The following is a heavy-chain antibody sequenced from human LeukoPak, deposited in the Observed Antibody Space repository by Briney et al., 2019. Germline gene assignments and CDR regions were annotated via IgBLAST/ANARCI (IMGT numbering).Heavy chain of an antibody. CDR1: GGSISSSSYY. CDR3: ARPVDKAESFDY. D-gene: IGHD5-12*01. J-gene: IGHJ4*02. Sequence: SETLSLTCTVSGGSISSSSYYWGWIRQPPGKGREWIGSIYYSGSTYYNPSLKSRVTISVDTSKNQFSLKLSSVTAADTAVYYCARPVDKAESFDYWGQGTLVTVSS. V-gene: IGHV4-39*01. CDR2: IYYSGST.